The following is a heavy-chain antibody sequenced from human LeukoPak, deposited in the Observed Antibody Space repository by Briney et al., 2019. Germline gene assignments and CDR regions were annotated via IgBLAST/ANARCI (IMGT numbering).Heavy chain of an antibody. CDR3: ASLSRFGEFFGY. Sequence: SETLSLTCTVSGYSISSGYLWGWIRQPPGKGLEWIGSIDGSGTSYYNPSLKSRVTISVDTSRNQFSLKLSSVTAADTAVYYCASLSRFGEFFGYWGQGTLVTVSS. J-gene: IGHJ4*02. CDR2: IDGSGTS. CDR1: GYSISSGYL. V-gene: IGHV4-38-2*02. D-gene: IGHD3-10*01.